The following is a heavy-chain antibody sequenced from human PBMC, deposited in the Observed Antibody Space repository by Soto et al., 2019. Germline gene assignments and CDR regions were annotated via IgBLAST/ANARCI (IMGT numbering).Heavy chain of an antibody. CDR3: ARTEYYYDSSGPFPGYAFDI. CDR1: GGTFSSYA. V-gene: IGHV1-69*13. CDR2: IIPIFGTA. Sequence: GASVKVSCKASGGTFSSYAISWVRQAPGQGLKWMGGIIPIFGTANYAQKFQGRVTITADESTSTAYMELSSLRSEDTAVYYCARTEYYYDSSGPFPGYAFDIWGQGTMVTVSS. J-gene: IGHJ3*02. D-gene: IGHD3-22*01.